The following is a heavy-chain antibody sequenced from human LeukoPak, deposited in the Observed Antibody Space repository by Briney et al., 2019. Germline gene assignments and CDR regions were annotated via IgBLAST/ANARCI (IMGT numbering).Heavy chain of an antibody. D-gene: IGHD3-3*01. CDR2: INPNSGGT. V-gene: IGHV1-2*02. J-gene: IGHJ4*02. CDR1: GYTFTCYY. CDR3: ARDRKDFWSGYYDY. Sequence: ASVKVSCKASGYTFTCYYMHWVRQAPGQGLEWMGWINPNSGGTNYAQKFQGRVTMTRDTSISTAYMELSRLRSDDTAVYYCARDRKDFWSGYYDYWGQGTLVTVSS.